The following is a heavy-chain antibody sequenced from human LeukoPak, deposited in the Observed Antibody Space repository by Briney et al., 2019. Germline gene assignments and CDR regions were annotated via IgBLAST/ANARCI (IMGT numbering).Heavy chain of an antibody. D-gene: IGHD6-19*01. J-gene: IGHJ4*02. CDR1: GGSISGYY. Sequence: SETLSLTCTVSGGSISGYYWGWIRQPPGKGLEWIGSIYYSGSTYYNPSLKSRVSISVDTSKDQFSLKLSSVTAADTAVYYCARHRDSSGWYDFDYWGQGTLVTVSS. CDR2: IYYSGST. V-gene: IGHV4-39*01. CDR3: ARHRDSSGWYDFDY.